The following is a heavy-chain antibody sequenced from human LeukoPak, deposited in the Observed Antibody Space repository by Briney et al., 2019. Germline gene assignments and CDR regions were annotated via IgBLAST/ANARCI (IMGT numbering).Heavy chain of an antibody. CDR2: ISTISSTK. CDR3: ARRETAVGYFGMDV. V-gene: IGHV3-48*04. J-gene: IGHJ6*02. Sequence: GGSLRLSCAASGFTFSSYDMNWVRQAPGKGLEWVSYISTISSTKYYADSVKGRFTISRDNAKSSLYLQMNSLRADDTAVYYCARRETAVGYFGMDVWGQGTTFTVSS. D-gene: IGHD4-23*01. CDR1: GFTFSSYD.